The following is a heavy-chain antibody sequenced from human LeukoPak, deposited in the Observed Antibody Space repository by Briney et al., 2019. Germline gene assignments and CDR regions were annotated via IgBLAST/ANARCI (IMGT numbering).Heavy chain of an antibody. CDR2: ISSSSSTI. Sequence: GGSLRLSCAASGFTFSSYSMNWVRQAPGKGLEWVSYISSSSSTIYYADSVKGRFTISRDNAKNSLYLQMNSLRAEDTAVYYCARVPLYSGSPVGIDYWGQGTLVTVSS. D-gene: IGHD1-26*01. CDR1: GFTFSSYS. J-gene: IGHJ4*02. CDR3: ARVPLYSGSPVGIDY. V-gene: IGHV3-48*04.